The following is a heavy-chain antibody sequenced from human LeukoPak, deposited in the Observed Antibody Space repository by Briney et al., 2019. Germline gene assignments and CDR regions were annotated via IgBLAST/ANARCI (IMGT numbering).Heavy chain of an antibody. Sequence: SETLSLTCTVSGGSISSYYWSWIRKPPGKGLQWIGYIYDSGSTNYNPSLKSRVTISVDTSKNQFSLKLSSVTAADTAVYYCAREGGPSSGWYDYWGQGTLVTVSS. CDR1: GGSISSYY. V-gene: IGHV4-59*01. D-gene: IGHD6-19*01. CDR3: AREGGPSSGWYDY. CDR2: IYDSGST. J-gene: IGHJ4*02.